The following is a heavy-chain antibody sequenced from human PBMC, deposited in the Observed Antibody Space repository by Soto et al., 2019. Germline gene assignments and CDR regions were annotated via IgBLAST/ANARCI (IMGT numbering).Heavy chain of an antibody. CDR2: ISSSSSYT. CDR1: GFTFSDYY. V-gene: IGHV3-11*06. Sequence: GGSLRLSCAASGFTFSDYYMSWIRQAPGKGLEWVSYISSSSSYTNYADSVKGRFTISRDNAKNSLYLQMNSLRAEDTAVYYCARDLLAAVAGTRYYGMDVWGQGTTVTVSS. D-gene: IGHD6-19*01. CDR3: ARDLLAAVAGTRYYGMDV. J-gene: IGHJ6*02.